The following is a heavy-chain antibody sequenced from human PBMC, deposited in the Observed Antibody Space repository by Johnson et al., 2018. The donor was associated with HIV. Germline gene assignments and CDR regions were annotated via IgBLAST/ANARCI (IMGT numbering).Heavy chain of an antibody. V-gene: IGHV3-13*01. D-gene: IGHD4-23*01. CDR3: AREAQTHAFDI. Sequence: VQLVESGGGVVQPGGSLRLSCAASGLTFSSYGMHWVRQVTGKGLEWVSAIGTAGDTYYPGSVKGRFTISRENAKNSLYLQMNSLRAGDTAVYYCAREAQTHAFDIWGQGTMVTVSS. J-gene: IGHJ3*02. CDR1: GLTFSSYG. CDR2: IGTAGDT.